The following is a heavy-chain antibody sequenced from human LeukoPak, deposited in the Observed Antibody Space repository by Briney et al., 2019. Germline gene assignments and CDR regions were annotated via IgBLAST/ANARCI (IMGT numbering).Heavy chain of an antibody. CDR2: ISWNSGSI. V-gene: IGHV3-9*01. Sequence: GGSLRLSCAASGFTFDGYAMHWVRQAPGKGLEWVSGISWNSGSIGYGDSVKGRFTISRDNAENSLYLQMNSLRAEDTAVYYCARDGGSSWYFDYWGQGTLVTVSS. CDR3: ARDGGSSWYFDY. D-gene: IGHD6-13*01. CDR1: GFTFDGYA. J-gene: IGHJ4*02.